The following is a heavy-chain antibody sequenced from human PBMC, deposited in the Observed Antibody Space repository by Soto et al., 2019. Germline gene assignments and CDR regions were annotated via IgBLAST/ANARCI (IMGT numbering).Heavy chain of an antibody. CDR2: IYYSGST. CDR3: ARSEAGYYYYYGMDV. CDR1: GGSISSYY. Sequence: SETLSLTCTVSGGSISSYYWSWIRQPPGKGLEWIGYIYYSGSTNYNPSLKSRVTISVDTSKNQFSLKLSSVTAADTAVYYCARSEAGYYYYYGMDVWGQGNTVTV. J-gene: IGHJ6*02. V-gene: IGHV4-59*01.